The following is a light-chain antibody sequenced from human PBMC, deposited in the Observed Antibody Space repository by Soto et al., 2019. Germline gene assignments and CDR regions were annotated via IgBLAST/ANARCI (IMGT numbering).Light chain of an antibody. CDR3: QQYSAYPFT. CDR2: DAS. J-gene: IGKJ3*01. Sequence: IQMTQSPSTLSASVRDRVTITCRASQTISTWLAWYQQKPGNAPKLLIYDASTLQSGVPSRFSGSASGTEFTLTISSLQPDDFATSYCQQYSAYPFTFGPGTKVDIK. V-gene: IGKV1-5*01. CDR1: QTISTW.